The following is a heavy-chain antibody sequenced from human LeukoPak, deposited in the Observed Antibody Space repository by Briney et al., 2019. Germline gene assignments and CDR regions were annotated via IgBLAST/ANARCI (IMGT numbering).Heavy chain of an antibody. CDR2: IKSKTDGGTT. CDR1: GFTFSSYA. D-gene: IGHD2-2*01. J-gene: IGHJ4*02. V-gene: IGHV3-15*01. Sequence: QPGGSPRLSCAASGFTFSSYAMSWVRQAPGKGLEWVGRIKSKTDGGTTDYAAPVKGRFTISRDDSKNTLYLQMNSLKTEDTAVYYCTTGYCSRTSCYYFDYWGQGTLVTVSS. CDR3: TTGYCSRTSCYYFDY.